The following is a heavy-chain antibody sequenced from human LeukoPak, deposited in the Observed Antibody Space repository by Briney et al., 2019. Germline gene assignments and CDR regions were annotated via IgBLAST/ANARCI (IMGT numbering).Heavy chain of an antibody. CDR2: IYPGDSDT. D-gene: IGHD3-3*01. CDR1: GCSFTSYW. Sequence: GESLKISCKGSGCSFTSYWIGWVRQMPGKGLEWMGIIYPGDSDTRYSPSFQGQVTISADKPISTAYLQWSSLKASDTAMYYCARGSYYDFWSGYYPDAFDIWGQGTMVTVSS. J-gene: IGHJ3*02. V-gene: IGHV5-51*04. CDR3: ARGSYYDFWSGYYPDAFDI.